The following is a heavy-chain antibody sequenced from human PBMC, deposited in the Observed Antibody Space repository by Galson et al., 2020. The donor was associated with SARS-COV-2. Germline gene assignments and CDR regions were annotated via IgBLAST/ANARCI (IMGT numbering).Heavy chain of an antibody. CDR1: GGSISSGSYY. CDR3: ARDLYDILTGYSDWFDP. J-gene: IGHJ5*02. Sequence: SETLSLTCTVSGGSISSGSYYWSWIRKPAGKGLEWIGRIYTSGSTNYNPSLKSRVTISVDTSKNQFSLKLSSVTAADTAVYYCARDLYDILTGYSDWFDPWGQGTLVTVSS. D-gene: IGHD3-9*01. V-gene: IGHV4-61*02. CDR2: IYTSGST.